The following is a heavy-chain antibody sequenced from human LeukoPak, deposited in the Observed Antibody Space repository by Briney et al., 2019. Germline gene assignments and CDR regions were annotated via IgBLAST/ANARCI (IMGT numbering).Heavy chain of an antibody. V-gene: IGHV3-33*01. CDR2: IWYYGSNK. CDR3: ARAVPWYIAAAGPPDY. J-gene: IGHJ4*02. CDR1: GFTFSSYG. D-gene: IGHD6-13*01. Sequence: GGSLRLSCAASGFTFSSYGMHGVRQAPGKGLEGVAVIWYYGSNKYYADSVNGRFTISRDNSKTTLYLQMNSLRAEDTAVYYCARAVPWYIAAAGPPDYWGQGTLVTVSS.